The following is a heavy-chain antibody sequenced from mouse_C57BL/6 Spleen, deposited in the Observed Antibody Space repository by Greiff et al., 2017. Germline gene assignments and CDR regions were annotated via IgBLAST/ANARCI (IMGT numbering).Heavy chain of an antibody. D-gene: IGHD1-2*01. CDR3: AGNSLGAGFDY. V-gene: IGHV2-2*01. Sequence: VQLQESGPGLVQPSQSLSITCTVSGFSLTSYGVHWVRQSPGKGLEWLGVIWSGGSTDYNAAFISRLNIRKDNSTSPAFFKMNSLQADDTAIYYYAGNSLGAGFDYWGQGTTLTVSS. CDR2: IWSGGST. CDR1: GFSLTSYG. J-gene: IGHJ2*01.